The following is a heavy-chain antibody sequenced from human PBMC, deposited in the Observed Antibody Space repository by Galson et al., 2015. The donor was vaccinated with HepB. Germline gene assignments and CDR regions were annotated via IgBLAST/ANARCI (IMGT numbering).Heavy chain of an antibody. CDR3: AINRRYNWNYVQY. V-gene: IGHV3-11*03. CDR1: GFTFSDYY. J-gene: IGHJ1*01. CDR2: ISTSSSYT. D-gene: IGHD1-20*01. Sequence: SLRLSCAASGFTFSDYYMSWIRQAPGKGLEWVSYISTSSSYTNYADSVKGRFTISRDNAKNSLYLQMNSLRAEDTAVYYCAINRRYNWNYVQYWGQGTLVTVSS.